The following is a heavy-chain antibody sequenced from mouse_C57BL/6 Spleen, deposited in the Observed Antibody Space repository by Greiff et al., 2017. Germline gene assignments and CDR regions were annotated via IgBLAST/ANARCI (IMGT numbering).Heavy chain of an antibody. CDR2: IWSGGST. CDR1: GFSLTSYG. CDR3: ARPLYYDFYAMDY. Sequence: VKLVESGPGLVQPSQSLSITCTVSGFSLTSYGVHWVRQSPGKGLEWLGVIWSGGSTDYNAAFISRLSISKDNSKSQVFFKMNSLQADDTAIYYCARPLYYDFYAMDYWGQGTSVTVSS. J-gene: IGHJ4*01. D-gene: IGHD2-4*01. V-gene: IGHV2-2*01.